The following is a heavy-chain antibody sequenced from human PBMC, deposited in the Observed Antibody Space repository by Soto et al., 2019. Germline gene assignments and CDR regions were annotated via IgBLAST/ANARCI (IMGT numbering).Heavy chain of an antibody. J-gene: IGHJ6*02. CDR2: IYSGGST. V-gene: IGHV3-53*01. Sequence: GGSLRLSCVASGFTVSSNYMSWVRQAPGKGLEWVSVIYSGGSTYYADSVKGRFTISRDNSKNTLYLQMNSLRAEDTAVYYCARVPYYYGMDVWGQGTTVTVSS. CDR1: GFTVSSNY. CDR3: ARVPYYYGMDV.